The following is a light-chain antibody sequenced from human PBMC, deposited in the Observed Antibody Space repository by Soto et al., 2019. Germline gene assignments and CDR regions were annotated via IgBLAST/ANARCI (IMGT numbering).Light chain of an antibody. CDR1: QSIRNE. Sequence: AIQITQSPSSLSASVGDIVTITCRVSQSIRNELGWYQQKPGKAPKLLIYAASSLQSGGPSRFRGSGSGTDFTLTISSLQTEDVANYYCLQDDNCPRTFGQGTKVLIK. CDR3: LQDDNCPRT. J-gene: IGKJ1*01. CDR2: AAS. V-gene: IGKV1-6*01.